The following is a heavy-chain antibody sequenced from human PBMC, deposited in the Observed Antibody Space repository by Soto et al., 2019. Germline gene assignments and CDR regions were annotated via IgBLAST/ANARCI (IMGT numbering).Heavy chain of an antibody. D-gene: IGHD3-22*01. CDR2: MNPNSGNT. CDR3: ARPLSYDSSGYYYDYYHYGMDV. J-gene: IGHJ6*02. V-gene: IGHV1-8*01. CDR1: GYTFTNYD. Sequence: QVQLVQSGAEVKKPGASVKVSCKASGYTFTNYDINWVRQATGQGLEWMGWMNPNSGNTGYAQKFQGRVTMTRKTSISTAYMELSSLRSEDTAVYYCARPLSYDSSGYYYDYYHYGMDVWGQGTTVTVSS.